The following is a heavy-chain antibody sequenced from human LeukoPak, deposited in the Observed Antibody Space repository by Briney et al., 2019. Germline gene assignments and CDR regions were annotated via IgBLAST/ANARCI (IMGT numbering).Heavy chain of an antibody. CDR3: TRDRIVGGTGFGAFDI. Sequence: ASVKVSCNASGYTFNKYFIHWVRQAPGQGLEWMGVINPSGSGTRYADKFKGRVTMTWDTSTSTVYMELSSLRSEDTAVYYCTRDRIVGGTGFGAFDIWGQGTLVTVSS. CDR2: INPSGSGT. CDR1: GYTFNKYF. J-gene: IGHJ3*02. D-gene: IGHD3-22*01. V-gene: IGHV1-46*02.